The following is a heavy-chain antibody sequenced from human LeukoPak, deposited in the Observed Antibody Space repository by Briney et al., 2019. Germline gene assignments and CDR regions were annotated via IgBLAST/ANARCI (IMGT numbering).Heavy chain of an antibody. D-gene: IGHD4-17*01. J-gene: IGHJ4*02. CDR1: GFTFSSYW. CDR2: IKQDGSEK. CDR3: AREQDHYGAGKSEFDY. Sequence: GGSLRLSCAASGFTFSSYWMSWVRQAPGKGLEWVANIKQDGSEKYYVDSVKGRFTISRDNAKNSLYLQMNSLRAEDTAVYYCAREQDHYGAGKSEFDYWGQGTLVTVSS. V-gene: IGHV3-7*01.